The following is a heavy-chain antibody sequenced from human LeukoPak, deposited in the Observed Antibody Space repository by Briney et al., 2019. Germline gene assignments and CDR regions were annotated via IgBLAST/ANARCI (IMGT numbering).Heavy chain of an antibody. D-gene: IGHD3-10*01. CDR2: ISYDGSNK. CDR1: GFTFSSYA. CDR3: ARGFSTMVRGVIANWFDP. V-gene: IGHV3-30-3*01. Sequence: GGSLRLSCAASGFTFSSYAMHWVRQAPGKGLEWVAVISYDGSNKYYADSVKGRFTISRDNSKNTLYLQMNSLRAEDTAVYYCARGFSTMVRGVIANWFDPWGQGTLVTVSS. J-gene: IGHJ5*02.